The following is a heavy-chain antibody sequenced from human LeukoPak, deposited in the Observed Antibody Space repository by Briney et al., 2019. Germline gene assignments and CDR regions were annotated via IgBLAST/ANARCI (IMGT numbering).Heavy chain of an antibody. CDR2: IKPNSGGT. CDR1: GYTFTGYY. CDR3: AREFDGYSSRGGPTDY. D-gene: IGHD6-13*01. Sequence: ASVKVSCKASGYTFTGYYMHWVRQAPGQGLEWMGWIKPNSGGTNYAQKFQGRVTMTRDTSISTAYMELSRLRSDDTAVYYCAREFDGYSSRGGPTDYWGQGTLVTVSS. V-gene: IGHV1-2*02. J-gene: IGHJ4*02.